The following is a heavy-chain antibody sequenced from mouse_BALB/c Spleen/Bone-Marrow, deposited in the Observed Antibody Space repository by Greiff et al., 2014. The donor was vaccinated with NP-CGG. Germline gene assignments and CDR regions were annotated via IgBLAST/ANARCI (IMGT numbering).Heavy chain of an antibody. CDR1: GYTFTSYW. V-gene: IGHV1-87*01. J-gene: IGHJ1*01. Sequence: VQLQQSGAELARPGASVKLSCKASGYTFTSYWMQWIEQRPGQGLEWIGAIYPGDGDTTYTQKFKGKATLTADKSSSTAYMQLSSLASEDSAVYYCARSRGWYFDVWGAGTTVTVSS. CDR2: IYPGDGDT. CDR3: ARSRGWYFDV.